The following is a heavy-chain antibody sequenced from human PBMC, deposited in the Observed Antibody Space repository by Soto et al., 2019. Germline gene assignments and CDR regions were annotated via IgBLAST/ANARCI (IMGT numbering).Heavy chain of an antibody. J-gene: IGHJ6*02. Sequence: SETLSLTCAVYGGSFSGYYWSWIRQPPGKGLEWIGEINHSGSTNYNPSLKSRVTISVDTSKNQFSLKLSSVTAADTAVYYCARAHYYYGMDVWGQGTKVTVSS. CDR1: GGSFSGYY. V-gene: IGHV4-34*01. CDR3: ARAHYYYGMDV. CDR2: INHSGST.